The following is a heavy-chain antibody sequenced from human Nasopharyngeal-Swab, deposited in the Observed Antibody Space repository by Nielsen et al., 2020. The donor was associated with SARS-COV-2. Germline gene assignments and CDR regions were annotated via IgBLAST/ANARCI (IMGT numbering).Heavy chain of an antibody. V-gene: IGHV4-59*08. CDR3: ARLPHQLQPMVDY. CDR1: GGSISSSY. D-gene: IGHD2-2*01. Sequence: SETLSLTCSVSGGSISSSYGNWIRLPPGKGLEWIGHIYHTGITNYNPSLKSRVTMSVDTSKNQFSLRLSSVTAADTAVYYCARLPHQLQPMVDYWGQGTLVTVSS. J-gene: IGHJ4*02. CDR2: IYHTGIT.